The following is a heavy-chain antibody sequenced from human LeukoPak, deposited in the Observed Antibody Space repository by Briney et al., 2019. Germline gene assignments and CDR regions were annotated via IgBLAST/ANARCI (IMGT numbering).Heavy chain of an antibody. Sequence: GASVKVSCKASGYTFTSYGISWVRQAPGQGLEWMGGIIPIFGTANYAQKFQGRVTITADKSTSTAYMELSSLRSEDTAVYYCARVYGSGSHYYYYMGVWGKGTTVTVSS. J-gene: IGHJ6*03. D-gene: IGHD3-10*01. CDR3: ARVYGSGSHYYYYMGV. V-gene: IGHV1-69*06. CDR1: GYTFTSYG. CDR2: IIPIFGTA.